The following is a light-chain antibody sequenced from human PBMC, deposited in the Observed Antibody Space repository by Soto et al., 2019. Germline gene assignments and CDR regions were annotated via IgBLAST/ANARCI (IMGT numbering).Light chain of an antibody. CDR1: QSISTY. J-gene: IGKJ4*01. Sequence: DIQMTQSPSSLSASVGDRVTITCRASQSISTYLNWYQQKPGKAPKLLIYAASTLQSGVPSRFSGSGSGSGTDFTLTISSLQPEDFASYYCQQSYSPLSVTFGGGTKVEIK. V-gene: IGKV1-39*01. CDR3: QQSYSPLSVT. CDR2: AAS.